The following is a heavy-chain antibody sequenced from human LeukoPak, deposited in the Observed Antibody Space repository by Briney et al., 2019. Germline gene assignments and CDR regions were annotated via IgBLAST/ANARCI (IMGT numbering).Heavy chain of an antibody. CDR1: GDSINNYF. D-gene: IGHD4/OR15-4a*01. V-gene: IGHV4-59*01. Sequence: SETLSLICTVPGDSINNYFWSWIRQPPGKGLEWIGYMHNGVHTNYNPSLKSRVTISGDTSKNQLSLKLTSVTAADTAVYYCAATIRRDYGDTNLDYWGQGTLVTVSS. J-gene: IGHJ4*02. CDR3: AATIRRDYGDTNLDY. CDR2: MHNGVHT.